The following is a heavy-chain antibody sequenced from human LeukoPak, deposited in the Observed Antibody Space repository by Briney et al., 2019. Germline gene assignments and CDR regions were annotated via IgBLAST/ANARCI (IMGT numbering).Heavy chain of an antibody. Sequence: SETLSLTCTVSGGSISSSSYYWGWIRQPPGKGLESIGSIYYSGSTYYNPSLKSRVTISVDTSKNQFSLKLSSVTAADTAVYYCAGSTVTTNYYYYMDVWGKGTTVTVSS. CDR2: IYYSGST. D-gene: IGHD4-17*01. J-gene: IGHJ6*03. V-gene: IGHV4-39*01. CDR3: AGSTVTTNYYYYMDV. CDR1: GGSISSSSYY.